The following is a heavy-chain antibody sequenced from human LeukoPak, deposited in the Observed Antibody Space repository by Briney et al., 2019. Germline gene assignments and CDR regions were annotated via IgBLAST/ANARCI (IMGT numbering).Heavy chain of an antibody. Sequence: SETLSLTCAVYGGSFSGYYWSWIRQPPGKGLEWIGEIYHSGSTNYNPSLKSRVTISVDTSKNQFSLKLSSVTAADTAFYYCASQGHHGKIVGTTLSYFYMDVWGKGTTVTVSS. V-gene: IGHV4-34*01. D-gene: IGHD1-26*01. CDR3: ASQGHHGKIVGTTLSYFYMDV. CDR1: GGSFSGYY. CDR2: IYHSGST. J-gene: IGHJ6*03.